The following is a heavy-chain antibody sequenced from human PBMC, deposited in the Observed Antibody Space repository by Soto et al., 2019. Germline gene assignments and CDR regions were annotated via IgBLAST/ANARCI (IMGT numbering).Heavy chain of an antibody. Sequence: SETLSLTCAVYGGSFSGYYWSWIRQPPGRGLEWIGEINHSGSTNYNPSLKSRVTISVDTSKNQFSLKLSSVTAADTAVYYCARGPYRGYSYGPRNAYFDYWGQGTLVTVSS. CDR3: ARGPYRGYSYGPRNAYFDY. D-gene: IGHD5-18*01. J-gene: IGHJ4*02. CDR2: INHSGST. CDR1: GGSFSGYY. V-gene: IGHV4-34*01.